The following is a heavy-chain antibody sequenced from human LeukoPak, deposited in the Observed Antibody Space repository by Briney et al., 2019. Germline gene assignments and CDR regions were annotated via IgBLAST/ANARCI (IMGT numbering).Heavy chain of an antibody. J-gene: IGHJ4*02. CDR1: GFTFSSYS. V-gene: IGHV3-21*01. CDR3: ARDWVCIPGRESYFDY. CDR2: ISSSSSYI. D-gene: IGHD1-1*01. Sequence: GGSLRLSCAASGFTFSSYSMHWVRQAQGKGLEWVSSISSSSSYIYYADSVKGRFTISRDNAKNSLYLQMNSLRAEDTAVYYCARDWVCIPGRESYFDYWGQGTLVTVSS.